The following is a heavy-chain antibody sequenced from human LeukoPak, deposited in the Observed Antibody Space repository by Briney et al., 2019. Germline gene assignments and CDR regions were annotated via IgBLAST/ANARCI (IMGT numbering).Heavy chain of an antibody. CDR3: AKSDGITIFA. CDR1: GFTFSSYG. D-gene: IGHD3-3*01. CDR2: IWYDGSNK. Sequence: PGRSLRLSCAASGFTFSSYGMHWVRQAPGKGLEWVAVIWYDGSNKYYADSVKGRFTISRDNSKNTLYLQMNSLRAEDTAVYYCAKSDGITIFAWDQGTLVTVSS. V-gene: IGHV3-33*06. J-gene: IGHJ4*02.